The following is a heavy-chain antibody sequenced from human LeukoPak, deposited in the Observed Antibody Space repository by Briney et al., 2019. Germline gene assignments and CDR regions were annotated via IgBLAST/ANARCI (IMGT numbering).Heavy chain of an antibody. CDR1: GFPFSSYA. V-gene: IGHV3-23*01. J-gene: IGHJ4*02. D-gene: IGHD6-13*01. CDR3: ARTIAAAGRGDY. CDR2: ISGSGGST. Sequence: GFLRLSCAASGFPFSSYAMSWVRQAPGKGLEWVSAISGSGGSTYYADSVKGRFTISRDNSKNTLYLQMNSLRAEDTAVYYCARTIAAAGRGDYWGQGTLVTVSS.